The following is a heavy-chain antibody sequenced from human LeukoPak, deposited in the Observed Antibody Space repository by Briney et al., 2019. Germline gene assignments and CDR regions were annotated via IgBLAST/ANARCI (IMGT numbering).Heavy chain of an antibody. CDR1: GYTFTGYY. Sequence: ASVKVSCKASGYTFTGYYMHWVRQAPGQGLEWMGWINPNSGGTNYAQKFQGRVTMTRDTSISTAYMELSSLRSEDTAVYYCATDKAMAPFDYWGQGTLVTVSS. D-gene: IGHD5-18*01. CDR3: ATDKAMAPFDY. J-gene: IGHJ4*02. V-gene: IGHV1-2*02. CDR2: INPNSGGT.